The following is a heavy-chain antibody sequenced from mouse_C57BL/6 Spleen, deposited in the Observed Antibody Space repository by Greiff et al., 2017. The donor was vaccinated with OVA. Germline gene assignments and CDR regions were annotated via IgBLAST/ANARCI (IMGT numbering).Heavy chain of an antibody. V-gene: IGHV1-39*01. Sequence: EVQLQESGPELVKPGASVKISCKASGYSFTDYNMNWVKQSNGKSLEWIGVINPNYGTTSYNQKFKGKATLTVDQSSSTAYMQLNSLTSEDSAVYYWARSYTAQATASWFAYWGQGTLVTVSA. CDR1: GYSFTDYN. CDR3: ARSYTAQATASWFAY. J-gene: IGHJ3*01. CDR2: INPNYGTT. D-gene: IGHD3-2*02.